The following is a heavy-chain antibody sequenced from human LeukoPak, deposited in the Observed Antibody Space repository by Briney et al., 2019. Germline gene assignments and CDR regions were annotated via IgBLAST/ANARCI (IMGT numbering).Heavy chain of an antibody. CDR3: VRLVGGDIDY. CDR2: INAGNGNT. J-gene: IGHJ4*02. V-gene: IGHV1-3*01. CDR1: GYTSTIYA. Sequence: ASVKVSCKASGYTSTIYAMHWVRQAPGQRLEWMGWINAGNGNTKYSQKFQGRVTITRDTSASTAYMELSSLRSEDTAVYYCVRLVGGDIDYWGQGTLVTVSS. D-gene: IGHD5-12*01.